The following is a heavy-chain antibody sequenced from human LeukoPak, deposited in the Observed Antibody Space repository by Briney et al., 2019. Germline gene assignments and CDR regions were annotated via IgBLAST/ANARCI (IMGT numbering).Heavy chain of an antibody. J-gene: IGHJ6*02. D-gene: IGHD6-19*01. Sequence: PSETLSLTCAVYGGSFSGYYWSWIRQPPGKGLEWIGEINHSGSTNYNPSLKSRVTISVDTSKNQFSLKLSSVTAADTAVYYCARRREQWLVHGALGYYGMDVWGQGITVTVSS. V-gene: IGHV4-34*01. CDR3: ARRREQWLVHGALGYYGMDV. CDR1: GGSFSGYY. CDR2: INHSGST.